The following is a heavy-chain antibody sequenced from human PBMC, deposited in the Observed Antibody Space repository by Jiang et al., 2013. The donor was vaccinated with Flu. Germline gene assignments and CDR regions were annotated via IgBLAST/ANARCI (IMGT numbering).Heavy chain of an antibody. CDR3: ASTSGIIAAAGTVRDY. D-gene: IGHD6-13*01. J-gene: IGHJ4*02. CDR1: GFTFSDYY. Sequence: VQLLESGGGLVKPGGSLRLSCAASGFTFSDYYMSWIRQAPGKGLEWVSYISSSSSYTNYADSVKGRFTISRDNAKNSLYLQMNSLRAEDTAVYYCASTSGIIAAAGTVRDYWGQGTLVTVSS. CDR2: ISSSSSYT. V-gene: IGHV3-11*03.